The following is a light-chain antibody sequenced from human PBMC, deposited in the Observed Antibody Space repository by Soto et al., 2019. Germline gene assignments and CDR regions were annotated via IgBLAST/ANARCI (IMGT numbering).Light chain of an antibody. CDR3: SSYTTSSTYV. CDR1: SSDVGSYNG. J-gene: IGLJ1*01. CDR2: DVF. V-gene: IGLV2-18*02. Sequence: QSVLTQPPSMSGSPGQSVTISCTGTSSDVGSYNGVSWYQQPPGTAPKLMIYDVFNRPSGVPDRFSGSKSGNTASLTISGLQAEDEGDYYCSSYTTSSTYVFGTGTKLTVL.